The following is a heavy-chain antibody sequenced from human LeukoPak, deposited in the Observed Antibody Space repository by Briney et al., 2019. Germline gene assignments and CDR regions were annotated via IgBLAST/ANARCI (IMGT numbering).Heavy chain of an antibody. D-gene: IGHD3-22*01. V-gene: IGHV3-23*01. CDR1: GFNFRDAA. CDR2: ISGTGGST. CDR3: AKEPHNYYDSSGYYNYFDY. Sequence: GGSLRLSCAASGFNFRDAAMTWVRQAPGKGLEWVSAISGTGGSTYYADSVRGRFTISRDNSKNTLYLQMNSLRAEDTAVYYCAKEPHNYYDSSGYYNYFDYWGQGTLVTVSS. J-gene: IGHJ4*02.